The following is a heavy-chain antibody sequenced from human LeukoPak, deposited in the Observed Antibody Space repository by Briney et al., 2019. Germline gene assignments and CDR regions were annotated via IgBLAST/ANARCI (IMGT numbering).Heavy chain of an antibody. V-gene: IGHV3-23*01. CDR1: GFTFSSYA. CDR3: ARDFPPYYDSGGYQPRQPDDEY. CDR2: ISGSGGRV. D-gene: IGHD3-22*01. Sequence: PGGSLRLSCAASGFTFSSYAMSWVRQAPGKGLEWVSTISGSGGRVYYADPAKGRFTISRDNSKNTPYLQMNSLRAEDTAVYYRARDFPPYYDSGGYQPRQPDDEYWGQGTQVTVSS. J-gene: IGHJ4*02.